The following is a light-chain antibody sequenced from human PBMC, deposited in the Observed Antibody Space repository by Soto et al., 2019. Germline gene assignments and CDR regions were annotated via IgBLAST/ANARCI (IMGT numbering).Light chain of an antibody. CDR3: QQFGSSSWT. Sequence: ESVLTQSPGTLSLSPGEKATLSCRASQSVNSSYLAWYQQKPGQAPRLLIYGASSRATGIPDRFSGSGFGTDFTLTVSRLEPEDFAVYYCQQFGSSSWTFGQGTKGDIK. CDR2: GAS. V-gene: IGKV3-20*01. CDR1: QSVNSSY. J-gene: IGKJ1*01.